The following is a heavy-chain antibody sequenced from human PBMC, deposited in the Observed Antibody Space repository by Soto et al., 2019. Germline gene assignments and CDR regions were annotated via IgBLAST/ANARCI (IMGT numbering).Heavy chain of an antibody. Sequence: APGPVSANTSRYTFINYAMHWVRQAPGQRLEWMGWINAANGNTKYLQRCQGRVTITRDTSASTAYMELSSLKSEDTAVYYCARGPVSNWFDPWGQGTLVTVSS. V-gene: IGHV1-3*01. CDR2: INAANGNT. D-gene: IGHD2-2*01. CDR1: RYTFINYA. CDR3: ARGPVSNWFDP. J-gene: IGHJ5*02.